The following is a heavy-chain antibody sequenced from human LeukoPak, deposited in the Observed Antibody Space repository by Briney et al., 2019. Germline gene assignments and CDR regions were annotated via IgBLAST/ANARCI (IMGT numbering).Heavy chain of an antibody. CDR1: GYSISSGYY. V-gene: IGHV4-38-2*01. D-gene: IGHD4-11*01. CDR2: VYQSGIT. CDR3: ARRYSNSYFDY. J-gene: IGHJ4*02. Sequence: SETLCLACAVSGYSISSGYYWCWIRQPPGKGLEWIGSVYQSGITYYNASLKSRVTISVDTSKNQFSLKLNSVTAADTAVYYCARRYSNSYFDYWGQGTLVTVSS.